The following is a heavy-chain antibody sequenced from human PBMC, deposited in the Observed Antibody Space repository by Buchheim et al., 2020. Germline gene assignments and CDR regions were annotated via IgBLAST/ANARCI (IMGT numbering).Heavy chain of an antibody. CDR3: AKDLASGCMDV. D-gene: IGHD3-10*01. CDR1: GFAFSNYG. V-gene: IGHV3-30*18. J-gene: IGHJ6*02. CDR2: ISYDGNNK. Sequence: QVQLVESGGGVVQPGRSLRLSCAASGFAFSNYGMHWVRQAPGKGLEWVALISYDGNNKWYGDSVKGRFTISRDTSKNTLYLQMNSLGAEDTALYYCAKDLASGCMDVWGQGTT.